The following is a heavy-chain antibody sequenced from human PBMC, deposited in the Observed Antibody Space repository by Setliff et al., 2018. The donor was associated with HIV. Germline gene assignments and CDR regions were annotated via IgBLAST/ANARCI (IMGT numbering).Heavy chain of an antibody. CDR1: GYNFTSHD. V-gene: IGHV1-8*01. CDR2: MNPKSGNT. Sequence: ASVKVSCKASGYNFTSHDINWVRQAPGQGLEWMGWMNPKSGNTGCARKFQGRVTMTRKTSISTAYMELRSLRSDDTAVYYCARGYCSSTSCYGIYYFDNWGQRTPVTVSS. J-gene: IGHJ4*02. D-gene: IGHD2-2*01. CDR3: ARGYCSSTSCYGIYYFDN.